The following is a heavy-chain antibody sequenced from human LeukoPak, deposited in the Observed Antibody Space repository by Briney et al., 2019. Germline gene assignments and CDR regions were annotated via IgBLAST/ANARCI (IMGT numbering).Heavy chain of an antibody. D-gene: IGHD2-15*01. CDR2: IYYSGNT. J-gene: IGHJ4*02. Sequence: SETLSLTCTVSGGSISSYYWSWIRQRPGEGLEWIGYIYYSGNTNYNPSLKSRVTISVDTSDTAVYYCARHSNGGDCSGGSCYIFDYWGQGALVTVSS. CDR1: GGSISSYY. CDR3: YIFDY. V-gene: IGHV4-59*01.